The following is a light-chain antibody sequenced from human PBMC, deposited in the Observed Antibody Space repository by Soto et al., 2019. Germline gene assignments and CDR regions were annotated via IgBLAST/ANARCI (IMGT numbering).Light chain of an antibody. V-gene: IGKV3-15*01. J-gene: IGKJ1*01. CDR3: QQYKNWPRT. CDR1: QSVSSSY. Sequence: EIVLTQSPGTLSVSPGERATLSCRASQSVSSSYLAWYQQKPGQAPRLLIYGASTRATGIPARSSGSGSGTEFTLTISSLQSEDFAVYYCQQYKNWPRTFGQGTKVDIK. CDR2: GAS.